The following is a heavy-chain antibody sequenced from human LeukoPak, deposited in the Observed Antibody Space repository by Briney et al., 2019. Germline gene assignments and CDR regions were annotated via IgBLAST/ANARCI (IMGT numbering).Heavy chain of an antibody. CDR3: ASAIPHQVEEYHYFDS. D-gene: IGHD2/OR15-2a*01. Sequence: SETLSLTCTVSGCSISSGGYYWSWIRQHPGKGLEWIVYIYYSGSTYYNPSLKSRVTISVDTSKNQFSLKLSSVTAADTAVYYCASAIPHQVEEYHYFDSWGQGTLVTVSS. CDR2: IYYSGST. CDR1: GCSISSGGYY. J-gene: IGHJ4*02. V-gene: IGHV4-31*03.